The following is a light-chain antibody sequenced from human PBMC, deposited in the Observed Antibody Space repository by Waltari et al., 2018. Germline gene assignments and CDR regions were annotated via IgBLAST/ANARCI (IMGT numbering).Light chain of an antibody. J-gene: IGLJ1*01. CDR3: SSYTSTKTGV. V-gene: IGLV2-14*01. CDR1: SSDVGGYNY. CDR2: EVS. Sequence: QSALTQPASASGSPGQSITISCTGTSSDVGGYNYVSWYQQYPGKAPQLMIYEVSYRHSGISNRFSGSKSGNTATRTISGLQAENEADYYCSSYTSTKTGVFGTGTKVTVL.